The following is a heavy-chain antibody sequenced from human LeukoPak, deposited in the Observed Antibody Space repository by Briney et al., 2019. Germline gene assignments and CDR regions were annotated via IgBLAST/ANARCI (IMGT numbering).Heavy chain of an antibody. J-gene: IGHJ4*02. V-gene: IGHV3-11*01. CDR2: ISSSGSTI. CDR1: GFTFSDYY. Sequence: GGSLRLSCVASGFTFSDYYMSWIRQAPGKGLEWVSYISSSGSTIYYADSVKGRFTISRDNAKNSLYLQMNSLRAEDTAVYYCARDPYHSSSWYGYDYWGQGTLVTVSS. D-gene: IGHD6-13*01. CDR3: ARDPYHSSSWYGYDY.